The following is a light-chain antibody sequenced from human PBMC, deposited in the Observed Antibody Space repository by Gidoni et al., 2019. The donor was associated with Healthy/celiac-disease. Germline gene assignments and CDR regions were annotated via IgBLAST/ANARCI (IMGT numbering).Light chain of an antibody. Sequence: DIQMTQSPSSLSASVGDRVTITCQASQDISNYLNWYQQKPGKAPKLLIYDASNLETGVTSRFSGSGSGTDVTFTISSLQPEDIATYYCQQYDNSPRTFGPGTKVDIK. CDR2: DAS. CDR3: QQYDNSPRT. J-gene: IGKJ3*01. CDR1: QDISNY. V-gene: IGKV1-33*01.